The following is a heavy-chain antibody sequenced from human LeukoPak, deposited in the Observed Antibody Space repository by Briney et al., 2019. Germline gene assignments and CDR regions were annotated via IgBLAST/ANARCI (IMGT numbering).Heavy chain of an antibody. V-gene: IGHV4-39*01. CDR1: GGSISGSAYY. D-gene: IGHD3-10*01. J-gene: IGHJ4*02. CDR2: IYYSGST. Sequence: SETLSLTCTVSGGSISGSAYYWGWIRQPPGKGLEWIGSIYYSGSTYYNPSLKGRVTISADTSKNQFSLKLTSVTAADTAVYYCARLGERVSAVLDCWGKGTLVTVSS. CDR3: ARLGERVSAVLDC.